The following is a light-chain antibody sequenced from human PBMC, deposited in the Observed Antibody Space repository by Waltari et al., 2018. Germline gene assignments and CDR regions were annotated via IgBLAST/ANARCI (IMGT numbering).Light chain of an antibody. CDR2: KAS. CDR3: LIYMGSGIWV. J-gene: IGLJ3*02. V-gene: IGLV8-61*01. Sequence: QTVVTQEPSLSVSPGGTVTLTCALSSGSVSTTSYVSWYQQTPGQAPRTLVYKASARSSGVPDRFSGSILGNKAALTITGAQAEDDSDYYCLIYMGSGIWVFGGGTKLTVL. CDR1: SGSVSTTSY.